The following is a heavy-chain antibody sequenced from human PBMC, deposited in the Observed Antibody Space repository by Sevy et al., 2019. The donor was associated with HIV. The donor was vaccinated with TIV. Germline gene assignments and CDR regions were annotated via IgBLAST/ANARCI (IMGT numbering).Heavy chain of an antibody. CDR1: GFTFGDYG. D-gene: IGHD2-2*01. CDR3: SRVPPPRLCSSASCYGGDYYYYGMDV. CDR2: IRSKPYGGAT. Sequence: GGSLRLSCTTSGFTFGDYGMSWFRQAPGKGLEWIGFIRSKPYGGATEYAASVKGRFTISRDDSKRIASLQMSSLKTEETAVYYCSRVPPPRLCSSASCYGGDYYYYGMDVWGQGTTVTVSS. V-gene: IGHV3-49*03. J-gene: IGHJ6*02.